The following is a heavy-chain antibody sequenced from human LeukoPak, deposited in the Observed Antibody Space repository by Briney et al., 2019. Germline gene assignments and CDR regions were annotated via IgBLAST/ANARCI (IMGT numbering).Heavy chain of an antibody. CDR1: GFTFSSYW. CDR2: IKQDGSEK. Sequence: GGSLRLSCAASGFTFSSYWMSWVRQAPGKGLEWVANIKQDGSEKYYVDSVKGRFTISRDNAKNSLYLQMNSLRAEDTAVYYCARAMTYYYGSGLVLYFDYWGQGTLVTVSS. V-gene: IGHV3-7*03. CDR3: ARAMTYYYGSGLVLYFDY. D-gene: IGHD3-10*01. J-gene: IGHJ4*02.